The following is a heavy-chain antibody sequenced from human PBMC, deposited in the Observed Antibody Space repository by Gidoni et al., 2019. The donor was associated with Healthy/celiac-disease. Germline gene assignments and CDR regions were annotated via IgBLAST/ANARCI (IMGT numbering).Heavy chain of an antibody. CDR3: ARDLEGGFGEYYYYYYGMDV. Sequence: QVQLQESGPGLVKPSGTLSLTCAVSGGSISSSNWWSWVRQPPGKGLEWIGEIYHSGSTNYNPSLKSRVTISVDKSKNQFSLKLSSVTAADTAVYYCARDLEGGFGEYYYYYYGMDVWGQGTTVTVSS. J-gene: IGHJ6*02. V-gene: IGHV4-4*02. CDR1: GGSISSSNW. D-gene: IGHD3-10*01. CDR2: IYHSGST.